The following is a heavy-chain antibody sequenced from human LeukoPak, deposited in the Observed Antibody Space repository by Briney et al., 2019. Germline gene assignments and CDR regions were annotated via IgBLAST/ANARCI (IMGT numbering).Heavy chain of an antibody. CDR2: ISGGGGST. D-gene: IGHD3-9*01. V-gene: IGHV3-23*01. Sequence: GGSLRLSCVASGFTFSSFAMSWVRQAPGKGLEWVSAISGGGGSTFYADSVKGRFTISRDDSKNTLYLQMNSLRAEDTAVYYCAKDLGDYDILTGFDHWGQGTLVTVSS. J-gene: IGHJ4*02. CDR1: GFTFSSFA. CDR3: AKDLGDYDILTGFDH.